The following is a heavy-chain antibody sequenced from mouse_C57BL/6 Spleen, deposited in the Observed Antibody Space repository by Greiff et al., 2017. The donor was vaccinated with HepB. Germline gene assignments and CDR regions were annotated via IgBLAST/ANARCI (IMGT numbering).Heavy chain of an antibody. D-gene: IGHD1-1*01. V-gene: IGHV1-50*01. J-gene: IGHJ2*01. CDR3: ARYYYGSSGYYFDY. CDR1: GYTFTSYW. CDR2: IDPSDSYT. Sequence: QVQLQQPGAELVKPGASVKLSCKASGYTFTSYWMQWVKQRPGQGLEWIGGIDPSDSYTNYNQKFKGKATLTVDTSSSTAYMQLSSLTSEDSAVYYCARYYYGSSGYYFDYWGQGTTLTVSS.